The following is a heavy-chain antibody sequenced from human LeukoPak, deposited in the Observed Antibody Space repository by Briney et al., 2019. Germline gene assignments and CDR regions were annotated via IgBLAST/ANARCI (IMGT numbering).Heavy chain of an antibody. CDR1: GFTFGGYG. J-gene: IGHJ4*02. V-gene: IGHV3-33*01. D-gene: IGHD1-14*01. Sequence: PGGSLRLSCAGSGFTFGGYGMHCFRQTPGKGLEWVAFIAFDGGRTFYADSVKGRFTISRDNSKNTMSVQMDDLRAEDTAVYYCTRYNNDHFDYWGQGTLVTVSS. CDR3: TRYNNDHFDY. CDR2: IAFDGGRT.